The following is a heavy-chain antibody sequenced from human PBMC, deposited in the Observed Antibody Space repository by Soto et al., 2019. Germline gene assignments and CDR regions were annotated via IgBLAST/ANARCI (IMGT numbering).Heavy chain of an antibody. J-gene: IGHJ3*02. CDR3: AGERRPGGGVWAFDI. D-gene: IGHD3-16*01. CDR1: GYTFTSYD. V-gene: IGHV1-8*01. Sequence: QVQLVQSGAEVKKPGASVKVSCKASGYTFTSYDINWVRQATGQGLEWMGWMNPNSGNTGYAQKFQGRVTMTRNTSISKANMGLGSLELRDRAGFSVAGERRPGGGVWAFDIWGQGTMVTVSS. CDR2: MNPNSGNT.